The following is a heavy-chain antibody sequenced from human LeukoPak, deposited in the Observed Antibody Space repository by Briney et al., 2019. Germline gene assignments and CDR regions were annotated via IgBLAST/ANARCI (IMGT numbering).Heavy chain of an antibody. CDR1: GFTFSSYS. D-gene: IGHD3-22*01. Sequence: GGSLTLSCAASGFTFSSYSMNWVRQAPGRGLEWVSYISSSSSTIYYADSVKGRFTISRDNAKNSLYLQMNSLRDEDTAVYYCAREYYYDSSGYSDAFDIWGQGTMVTVSS. CDR3: AREYYYDSSGYSDAFDI. J-gene: IGHJ3*02. V-gene: IGHV3-48*02. CDR2: ISSSSSTI.